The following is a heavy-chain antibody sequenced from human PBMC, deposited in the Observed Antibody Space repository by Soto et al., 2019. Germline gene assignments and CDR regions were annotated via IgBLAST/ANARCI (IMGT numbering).Heavy chain of an antibody. CDR3: AKDLDCSSTSCPDAFDI. CDR1: GFTFSTYA. D-gene: IGHD2-2*01. CDR2: ISGSGGST. J-gene: IGHJ3*02. V-gene: IGHV3-23*01. Sequence: GGSLRLSCAASGFTFSTYAMSWVRQAPGKGLEWVSAISGSGGSTYYADSVKGRFTISRDNSKNTLYLQMNSLRAEDTAVYYCAKDLDCSSTSCPDAFDIWGQGTMVTVSS.